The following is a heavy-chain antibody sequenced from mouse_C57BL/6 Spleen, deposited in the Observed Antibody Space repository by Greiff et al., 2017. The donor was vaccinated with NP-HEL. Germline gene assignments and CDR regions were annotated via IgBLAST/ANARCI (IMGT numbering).Heavy chain of an antibody. Sequence: EVMLVESGGGLVKPGGSLKLSCAASGFTFSSYAMSWVRQTPEKRLEWVATISDGGSYTYYPDNVKGRFTISRDNAKNNLYLQMSHLKSEGTAMYYCARSYYYGSSFPSYYFDYWGQGTTLTVSS. CDR1: GFTFSSYA. CDR3: ARSYYYGSSFPSYYFDY. D-gene: IGHD1-1*01. CDR2: ISDGGSYT. V-gene: IGHV5-4*03. J-gene: IGHJ2*01.